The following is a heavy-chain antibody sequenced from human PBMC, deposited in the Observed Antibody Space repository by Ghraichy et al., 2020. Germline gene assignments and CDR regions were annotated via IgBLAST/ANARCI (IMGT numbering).Heavy chain of an antibody. J-gene: IGHJ3*02. CDR3: ARQRAGTVDAFDI. CDR2: IYYSGST. D-gene: IGHD1-1*01. CDR1: GGSISSSSYY. Sequence: SQTLSLTCTVSGGSISSSSYYWGWIRQPPGKGLEWIGSIYYSGSTYYNPSLKSRVTISVDTSKNQFSLKLSSVTAADTAVYYCARQRAGTVDAFDIWGQGTMVTVSS. V-gene: IGHV4-39*01.